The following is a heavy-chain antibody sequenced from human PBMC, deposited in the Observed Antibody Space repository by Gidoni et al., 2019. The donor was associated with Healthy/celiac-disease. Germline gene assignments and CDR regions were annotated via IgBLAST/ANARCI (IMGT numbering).Heavy chain of an antibody. CDR1: GFTFSSYA. Sequence: EVQLLESGGGLVQPGGSLRLSCAASGFTFSSYAISWVRQAPGKGLEWVSAISGSGGSTYYADSVKGRFTISRDNSKNTLYLQMNSLRAEDTAVYYCAKDEPTYYDYVWGSYRYPYYFDYWGQGTLVTVSS. CDR2: ISGSGGST. J-gene: IGHJ4*02. D-gene: IGHD3-16*02. V-gene: IGHV3-23*01. CDR3: AKDEPTYYDYVWGSYRYPYYFDY.